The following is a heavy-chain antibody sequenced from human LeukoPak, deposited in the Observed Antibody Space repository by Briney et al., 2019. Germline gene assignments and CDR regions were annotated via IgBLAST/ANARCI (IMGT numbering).Heavy chain of an antibody. CDR1: GFTFSNYW. V-gene: IGHV3-7*01. Sequence: GGSLRLSCAASGFTFSNYWMRWVRQAPGKGRGWVAHIKQDGSEKFYVDSVRGRFTITRDKAKNSLYLQMNSLRAEDTAMYYCAREISSWYRTEGRFDPWGQGTLVTVSS. J-gene: IGHJ5*02. CDR3: AREISSWYRTEGRFDP. D-gene: IGHD6-13*01. CDR2: IKQDGSEK.